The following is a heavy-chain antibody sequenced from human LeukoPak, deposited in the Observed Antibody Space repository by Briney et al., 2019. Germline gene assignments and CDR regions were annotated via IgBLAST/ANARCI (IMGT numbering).Heavy chain of an antibody. D-gene: IGHD4-23*01. CDR3: SKGSFGGYGMDV. J-gene: IGHJ6*02. CDR2: ISGDGGTT. Sequence: PGGSLRLSCAASGFTFDDYAMHWVRQAPGKGLEWVSLISGDGGTTYYADSVRGRFTVSRANSKSSLYLQMNSLRTDDTALYYCSKGSFGGYGMDVWGRGTTVTVSS. CDR1: GFTFDDYA. V-gene: IGHV3-43*02.